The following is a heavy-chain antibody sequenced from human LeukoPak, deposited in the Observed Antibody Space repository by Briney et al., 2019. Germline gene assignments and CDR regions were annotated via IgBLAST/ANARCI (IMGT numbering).Heavy chain of an antibody. V-gene: IGHV1-69*05. CDR3: ARETMVRATSFDY. D-gene: IGHD3-10*01. J-gene: IGHJ4*02. Sequence: GGSLRLSCAASGGTFSSYAISWVRQAPGQGLEWMGRIIPIFGTANYAQKFQSRVTITTDESTSTAYMELSSLRSEDTAVYYCARETMVRATSFDYWGQGTLVTVSS. CDR2: IIPIFGTA. CDR1: GGTFSSYA.